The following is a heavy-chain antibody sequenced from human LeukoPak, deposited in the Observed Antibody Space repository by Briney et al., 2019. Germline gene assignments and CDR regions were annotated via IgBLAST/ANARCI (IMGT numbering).Heavy chain of an antibody. D-gene: IGHD5-18*01. CDR1: GFTFSNYA. CDR3: ARGPDSYGPRRYYFDY. J-gene: IGHJ4*02. CDR2: IKQDGSEK. V-gene: IGHV3-7*04. Sequence: GGSLRLSCAASGFTFSNYAMHWVRQAPGKGLEWVANIKQDGSEKYYVDSVKGRFTISRDNAKNSLYLQMNSLRAEDTAVYYCARGPDSYGPRRYYFDYWGQGTLVTVSS.